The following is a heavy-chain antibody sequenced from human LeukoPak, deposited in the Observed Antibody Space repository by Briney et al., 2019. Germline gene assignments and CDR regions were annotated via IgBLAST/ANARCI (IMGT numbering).Heavy chain of an antibody. CDR1: GGSISSSTHY. CDR2: IYYAGTT. CDR3: ARHKGYSYEDFYLDV. J-gene: IGHJ6*03. Sequence: PSETLSLTCTVSGGSISSSTHYWGWIRQPPGKGLEWIGSIYYAGTTYYKPSLTSRAIVSVDRSNNQFSLKLTSVTAADTAVYYCARHKGYSYEDFYLDVWGKGTTVTVSS. V-gene: IGHV4-39*01. D-gene: IGHD5-18*01.